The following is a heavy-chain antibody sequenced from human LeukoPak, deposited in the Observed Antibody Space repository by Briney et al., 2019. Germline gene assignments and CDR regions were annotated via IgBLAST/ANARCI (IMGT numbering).Heavy chain of an antibody. D-gene: IGHD3-22*01. CDR2: IIPIFGTA. CDR3: ARGGYYYDSSAFDY. J-gene: IGHJ4*02. CDR1: GYTFTSYA. V-gene: IGHV1-69*05. Sequence: ASVKVSCKASGYTFTSYAISWVRQAPGQGLEWMGGIIPIFGTANYAQKFQGRVTITTDESTSTAYMELSSLRSEDTAVYYCARGGYYYDSSAFDYWGQGTLVTVSS.